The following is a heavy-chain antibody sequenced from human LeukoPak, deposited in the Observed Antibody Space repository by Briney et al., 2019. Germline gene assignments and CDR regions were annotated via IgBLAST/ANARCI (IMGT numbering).Heavy chain of an antibody. Sequence: PGGSLRLSCAASGFTFSSYSMNWVRQAPGKGLEWVSSISSSSTYIYYADSVKGRFTISRDNARNSLYLQMNSLRAEDTAVYYCARDSCSGGSCYPTAEYFQHWGQGTLVTVSS. CDR2: ISSSSTYI. D-gene: IGHD2-15*01. CDR3: ARDSCSGGSCYPTAEYFQH. J-gene: IGHJ1*01. V-gene: IGHV3-21*01. CDR1: GFTFSSYS.